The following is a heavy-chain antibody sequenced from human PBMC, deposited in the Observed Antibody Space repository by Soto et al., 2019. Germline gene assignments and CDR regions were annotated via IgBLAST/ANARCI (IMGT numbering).Heavy chain of an antibody. CDR2: IYHSGST. Sequence: SETLSLTCAVSGYSISSGYYWGWIRQPPGKGLEWIGSIYHSGSTYYNPSLKSRVTISVDTSKNQFSLKLSSVTAADTAVYYCARQGSNLSSGYSLGRLGELSLRPFDYWGQGTLVTVSS. D-gene: IGHD3-16*02. J-gene: IGHJ4*02. CDR3: ARQGSNLSSGYSLGRLGELSLRPFDY. V-gene: IGHV4-38-2*01. CDR1: GYSISSGYY.